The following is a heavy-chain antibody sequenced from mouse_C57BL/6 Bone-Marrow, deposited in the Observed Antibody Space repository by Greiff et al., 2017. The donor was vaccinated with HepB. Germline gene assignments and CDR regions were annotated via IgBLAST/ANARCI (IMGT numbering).Heavy chain of an antibody. Sequence: QVQLQQSGAELVRPGTSVKVSCKASGYAFTNYLIEWVKQRPGQGLEWIGVINPGSGGTNYNEKFKGKATLTADKSSSTAYMQLSSLTSEDSAVYFGARSLQLRGPFAYWGQGTLVTVSA. D-gene: IGHD3-2*02. CDR1: GYAFTNYL. CDR2: INPGSGGT. V-gene: IGHV1-54*01. CDR3: ARSLQLRGPFAY. J-gene: IGHJ3*01.